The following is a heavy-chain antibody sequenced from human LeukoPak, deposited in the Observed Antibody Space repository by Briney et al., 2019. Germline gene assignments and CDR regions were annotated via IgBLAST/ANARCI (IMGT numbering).Heavy chain of an antibody. CDR1: GFTFDSYS. V-gene: IGHV3-21*01. CDR3: AREGLYYDSSTGAFDI. J-gene: IGHJ3*02. Sequence: GGSLRLSCAASGFTFDSYSMNWVRQAPGKGLEWVSSISSSSYIYYADSVKGRFTISRDNAKNSLYLQMNSLRAEDTAVYYCAREGLYYDSSTGAFDIWGQGTMVTVSS. D-gene: IGHD3-22*01. CDR2: ISSSSYI.